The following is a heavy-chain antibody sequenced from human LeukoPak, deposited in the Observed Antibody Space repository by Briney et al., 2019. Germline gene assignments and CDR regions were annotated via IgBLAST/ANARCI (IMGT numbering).Heavy chain of an antibody. Sequence: GRSLRLSCAASGFTFDDYAMHWVRQAPGKGLEWVSGISWNSGNIGYADSVKGRFTISRDNAKSSLYLQMNSLRPEDTALYSCARGPYYKQWLVQGWFDPWGQGTQVTVSS. CDR2: ISWNSGNI. V-gene: IGHV3-9*01. CDR1: GFTFDDYA. J-gene: IGHJ5*02. D-gene: IGHD6-19*01. CDR3: ARGPYYKQWLVQGWFDP.